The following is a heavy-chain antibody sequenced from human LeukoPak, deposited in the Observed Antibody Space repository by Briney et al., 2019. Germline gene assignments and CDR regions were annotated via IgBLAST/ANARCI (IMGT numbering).Heavy chain of an antibody. CDR3: ARGGDSGYDLVY. CDR1: GGSISSGGYY. V-gene: IGHV4-31*03. D-gene: IGHD5-12*01. CDR2: IYYSGST. Sequence: PSQTLSLTCTVSGGSISSGGYYWSWIRQHPGKGLEWIGYIYYSGSTYYNPSLKSRVTISVDTFKNQFSLKLSSVTAADTAVYYCARGGDSGYDLVYWGQGTLVTVSS. J-gene: IGHJ4*02.